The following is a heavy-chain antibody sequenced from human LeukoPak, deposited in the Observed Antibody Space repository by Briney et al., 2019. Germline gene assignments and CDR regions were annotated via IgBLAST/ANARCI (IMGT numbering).Heavy chain of an antibody. V-gene: IGHV1-18*01. Sequence: GASVTVSFKASGYTFTIYGISWVRQAPGQGLEWMGWISAYNGNTNYPQKLQGRVTMTTDTSTSTAYMELRSLRSDDTAVYYCARDGTYYDILTGSPRGWFDPWGQGTLVTVSS. CDR2: ISAYNGNT. J-gene: IGHJ5*02. CDR3: ARDGTYYDILTGSPRGWFDP. D-gene: IGHD3-9*01. CDR1: GYTFTIYG.